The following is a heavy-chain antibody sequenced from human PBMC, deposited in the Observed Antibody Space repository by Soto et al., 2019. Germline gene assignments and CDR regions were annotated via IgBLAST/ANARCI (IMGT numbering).Heavy chain of an antibody. Sequence: QVQLQQWGAGLLKPSETLSLTCAVYGKSLSGYYWSWIRQPPGKALEWIGEINHSGNTNYNPSLKSRVTISVDTSKNPLFLNLSSVTAPDTAMYYCARHHVRGRTIAGAAEFWGQGTLVTVSS. CDR3: ARHHVRGRTIAGAAEF. J-gene: IGHJ4*02. D-gene: IGHD2-15*01. V-gene: IGHV4-34*01. CDR2: INHSGNT. CDR1: GKSLSGYY.